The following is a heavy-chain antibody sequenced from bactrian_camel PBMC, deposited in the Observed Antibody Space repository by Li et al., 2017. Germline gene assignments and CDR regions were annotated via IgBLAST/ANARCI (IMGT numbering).Heavy chain of an antibody. CDR2: ITSTGSTT. CDR1: GFTFSRYS. J-gene: IGHJ4*01. CDR3: AKTGDGGSE. D-gene: IGHD2*01. Sequence: VQLVESGGGLVQPGESLRLSCAASGFTFSRYSLSRVRQAPGKGLEWVSLITSTGSTTYYADSVKGRSTISRDNAKNTVYLQLNSLKTEDMAMYYCAKTGDGGSEWGQGTQVTVS. V-gene: IGHV3S40*01.